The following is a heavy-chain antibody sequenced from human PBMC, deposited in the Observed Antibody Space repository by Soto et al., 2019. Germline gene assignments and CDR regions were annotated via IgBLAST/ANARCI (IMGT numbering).Heavy chain of an antibody. V-gene: IGHV1-24*01. CDR3: ATHYGSGTLPFDY. CDR2: FDPEDGET. Sequence: ASVKVSCKVSGYTLTELSMHWVRQAPGKGLEWMGGFDPEDGETIYAQKFQGRATMTEDTSTDTAYMELSSLRSEDTAVYYCATHYGSGTLPFDYWGQGTLVTVSS. D-gene: IGHD3-10*01. CDR1: GYTLTELS. J-gene: IGHJ4*02.